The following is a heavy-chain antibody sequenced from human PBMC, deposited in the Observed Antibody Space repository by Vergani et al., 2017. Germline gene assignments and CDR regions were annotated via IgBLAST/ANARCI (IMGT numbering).Heavy chain of an antibody. D-gene: IGHD6-6*01. CDR1: GGTFSSFA. V-gene: IGHV1-69*01. J-gene: IGHJ6*01. CDR2: FIPIFGTA. CDR3: ASEEYSRSSGAYYYYCMDG. Sequence: QVKLVQSGAEVKKPGSSVKVSCKASGGTFSSFAISWVRKAPGQGLEWMGGFIPIFGTANYAQKFQGRGTITADESTSTAYMGLSRLRSEDTAVYYCASEEYSRSSGAYYYYCMDGWGQGTTVTVSS.